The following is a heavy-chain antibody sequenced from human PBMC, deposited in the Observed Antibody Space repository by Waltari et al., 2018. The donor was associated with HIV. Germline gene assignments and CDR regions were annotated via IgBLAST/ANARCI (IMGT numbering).Heavy chain of an antibody. Sequence: MSWIRQAPGKGLEWVSYISTSSSFTNYADSVKGRFTISRDNAQNSLYLQMNSLRAEDSAVYYCATSYYDSTGPYDYWGQGTLVTVSS. J-gene: IGHJ4*02. CDR2: ISTSSSFT. CDR3: ATSYYDSTGPYDY. D-gene: IGHD3-22*01. V-gene: IGHV3-11*03.